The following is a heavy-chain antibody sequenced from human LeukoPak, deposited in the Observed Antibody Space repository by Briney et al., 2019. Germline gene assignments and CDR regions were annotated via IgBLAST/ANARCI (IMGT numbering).Heavy chain of an antibody. CDR2: INQDGSGK. Sequence: GGSLRLSFAASRFTFSRYWMSWVRQAAGRGREGVGNINQDGSGKSYVDSVKGRFSISRDNTNNSMFMQMKSMRVEDTAVYYCARDYSASGRLDYWGQGTLVTVSS. D-gene: IGHD3-10*01. CDR1: RFTFSRYW. CDR3: ARDYSASGRLDY. J-gene: IGHJ4*02. V-gene: IGHV3-7*04.